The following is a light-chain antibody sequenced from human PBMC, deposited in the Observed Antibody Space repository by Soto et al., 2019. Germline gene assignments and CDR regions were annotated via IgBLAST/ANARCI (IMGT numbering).Light chain of an antibody. CDR2: AAS. CDR1: QPINRW. V-gene: IGKV1-12*01. Sequence: DIQMTQSPSPLSASVGDRVTITCRASQPINRWLAWYQQKPGKAPKLLIYAASSLHTGVPLRFSGSGSGTDFSLTISSLQPEDFATYYFKQSKSFPLTFGGGTKVDI. J-gene: IGKJ4*01. CDR3: KQSKSFPLT.